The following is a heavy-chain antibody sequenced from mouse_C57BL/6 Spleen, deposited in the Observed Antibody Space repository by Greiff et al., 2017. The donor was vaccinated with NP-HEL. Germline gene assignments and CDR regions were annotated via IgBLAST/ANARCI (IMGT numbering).Heavy chain of an antibody. Sequence: QVQLQQPGAELVRPGTSVKLSCKASGYTFTSYWMHWVKQRPGQGLEWIGVIDPSDSYTNYNQKFKGKATLTVDTSSSTAYMQLSSLTSEDSAVYYCAREEARDSSGYVFAYWGQGTLVTVSA. CDR3: AREEARDSSGYVFAY. D-gene: IGHD3-2*02. J-gene: IGHJ3*01. CDR1: GYTFTSYW. CDR2: IDPSDSYT. V-gene: IGHV1-59*01.